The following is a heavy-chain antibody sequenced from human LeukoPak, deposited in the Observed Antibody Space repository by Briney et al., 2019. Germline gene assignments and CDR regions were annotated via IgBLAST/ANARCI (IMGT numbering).Heavy chain of an antibody. J-gene: IGHJ6*03. CDR1: GGSMSSYY. CDR2: IYYSGST. D-gene: IGHD4-11*01. V-gene: IGHV4-59*12. Sequence: SETLSLTCTVSGGSMSSYYWSWIRQPPGKGLEYIGYIYYSGSTNYNPSLKSRVTISVDTSKNQFSLKLSSVTAADTAVYYCARGPPVYSIRYYYYYMDVWGKGTTVTVSS. CDR3: ARGPPVYSIRYYYYYMDV.